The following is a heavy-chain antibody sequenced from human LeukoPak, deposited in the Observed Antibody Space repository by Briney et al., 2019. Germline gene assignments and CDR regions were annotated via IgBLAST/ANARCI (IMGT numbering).Heavy chain of an antibody. V-gene: IGHV1-46*01. D-gene: IGHD7-27*01. Sequence: GASVKVSCTASGYTFTIYYMHWVRQAPGQGLEWMGIINPSGGSTSYAQKFQGRVTMTRDTSTNTVYMELSSLRSEDTAVYYCAREWGNKAFDYWGQGTLVTVSS. CDR1: GYTFTIYY. CDR3: AREWGNKAFDY. J-gene: IGHJ4*02. CDR2: INPSGGST.